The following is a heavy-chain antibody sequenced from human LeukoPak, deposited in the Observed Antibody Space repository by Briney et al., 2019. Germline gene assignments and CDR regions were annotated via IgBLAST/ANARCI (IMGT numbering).Heavy chain of an antibody. V-gene: IGHV7-4-1*02. Sequence: ASVKVSCKASGYTFTSYATNWVRQAPGQGLEWMGWINTNTGNPTYAQGFTGRFVFSLDTSVSTAYLQISSLKAEDTAVYYCAREVVPAANPFYYYYYMDVWGKGTTVTVSS. CDR3: AREVVPAANPFYYYYYMDV. CDR2: INTNTGNP. D-gene: IGHD2-2*01. J-gene: IGHJ6*03. CDR1: GYTFTSYA.